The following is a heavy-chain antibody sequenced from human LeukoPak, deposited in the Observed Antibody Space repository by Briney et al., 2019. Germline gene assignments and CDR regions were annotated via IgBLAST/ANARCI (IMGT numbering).Heavy chain of an antibody. J-gene: IGHJ4*02. CDR1: GGTFSSYA. CDR3: ARDRGDYDPAFDY. V-gene: IGHV1-69*06. D-gene: IGHD4-17*01. CDR2: IIPIFGTA. Sequence: ASVKVSCKASGGTFSSYAISWVRQAPGQGLEWMGGIIPIFGTANYAQKFQGRVTITADKSTSTAYMELSSLRSEDTAVYYCARDRGDYDPAFDYWGQGTLVTVSS.